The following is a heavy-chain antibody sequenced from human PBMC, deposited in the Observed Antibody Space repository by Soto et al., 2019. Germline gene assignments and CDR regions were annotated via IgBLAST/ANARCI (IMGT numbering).Heavy chain of an antibody. J-gene: IGHJ6*02. D-gene: IGHD2-2*01. CDR2: IIPIFGTA. CDR3: ALGYCSSTSCYGDLHYYYGMDV. V-gene: IGHV1-69*06. Sequence: QVQLVQYGAEVKKPGSSVKVSCKASGGTFSSYAISWVRQAPGQGLEWMGGIIPIFGTANYAQKFQGRVTITADKSTSTAYMELSSLRSEDTAVYYCALGYCSSTSCYGDLHYYYGMDVWGQGTTVTVSS. CDR1: GGTFSSYA.